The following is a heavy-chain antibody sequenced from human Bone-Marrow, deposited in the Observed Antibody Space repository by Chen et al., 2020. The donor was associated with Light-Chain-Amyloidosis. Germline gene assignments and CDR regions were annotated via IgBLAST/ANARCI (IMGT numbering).Heavy chain of an antibody. CDR1: GFAFRSYA. CDR2: VSGSGGSR. CDR3: AKDISYDDILPGYPADAFDI. J-gene: IGHJ3*02. Sequence: EVQLVESGGGLLQRGGSLRLSCAASGFAFRSYARSWVRQAPGKGLEWVSTVSGSGGSRYYGDAVKGRLTISSDNAKNALFLQMNSLRAEDTAVYYCAKDISYDDILPGYPADAFDIWGQGTMVTVSS. V-gene: IGHV3-23*04. D-gene: IGHD3-9*01.